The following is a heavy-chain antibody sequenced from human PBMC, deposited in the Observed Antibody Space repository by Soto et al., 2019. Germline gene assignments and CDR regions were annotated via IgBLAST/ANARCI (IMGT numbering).Heavy chain of an antibody. V-gene: IGHV3-66*01. J-gene: IGHJ4*02. CDR3: ASGGDSPRY. CDR1: GFTVSNNY. D-gene: IGHD6-13*01. CDR2: IYSGGSI. Sequence: EVQLVESGGDLVQPGGSLRLSCAASGFTVSNNYMSWVRQAPGKGLEWVSVIYSGGSIYYAASVKGRFTISKDNSKNTLYLQMNSLRVEDTAVYYCASGGDSPRYWGQGTLVTVSS.